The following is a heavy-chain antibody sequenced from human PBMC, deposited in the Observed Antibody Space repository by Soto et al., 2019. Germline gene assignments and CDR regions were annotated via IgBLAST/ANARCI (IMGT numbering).Heavy chain of an antibody. CDR1: GGSISSSSYY. Sequence: QLQLQESGPGLVKPSETLSLTCTVSGGSISSSSYYWGWIRQPPGKVLEWIGSIYYSGSTYYNPSLKSRVTISVDTSKNQFSLKLSSVTAADTAVYYCARVLPGIAVAGVVDYWGQGTLVTVSS. J-gene: IGHJ4*02. CDR2: IYYSGST. V-gene: IGHV4-39*01. D-gene: IGHD6-19*01. CDR3: ARVLPGIAVAGVVDY.